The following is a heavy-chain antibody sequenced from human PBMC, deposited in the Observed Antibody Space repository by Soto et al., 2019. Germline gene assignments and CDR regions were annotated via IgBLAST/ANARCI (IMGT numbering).Heavy chain of an antibody. D-gene: IGHD6-19*01. CDR3: ARHGRGPVAGTVYYGMEV. Sequence: HGESLKMSCDGSGYSFTSYWIGLVGQMPGKGLEWMGIIYPGDSDTRYSPSFQGQVTISADKSISTAYLQWSSLKASDTAMYYCARHGRGPVAGTVYYGMEVWGQGTTVTVS. V-gene: IGHV5-51*01. J-gene: IGHJ6*02. CDR2: IYPGDSDT. CDR1: GYSFTSYW.